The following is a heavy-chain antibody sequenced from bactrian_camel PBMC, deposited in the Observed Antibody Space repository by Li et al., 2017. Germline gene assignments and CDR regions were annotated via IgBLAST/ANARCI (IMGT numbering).Heavy chain of an antibody. Sequence: HVQLVESGGGSVQAGGSLRLSCVASGYTYSSVCLAWFRQAPGKEREGVAAINSDGKKRFADSVKGRFTISRDVANGVVYLQMNSAKFEDTAVYYCVRDLGGGADQWGQGTQVTVS. CDR3: VRDLGGGADQ. J-gene: IGHJ4*01. CDR1: GYTYSSVC. CDR2: INSDGKK. V-gene: IGHV3S53*01. D-gene: IGHD7*01.